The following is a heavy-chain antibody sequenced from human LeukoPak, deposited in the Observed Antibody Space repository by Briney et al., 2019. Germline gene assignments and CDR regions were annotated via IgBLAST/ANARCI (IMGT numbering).Heavy chain of an antibody. J-gene: IGHJ4*02. V-gene: IGHV5-51*01. D-gene: IGHD2-15*01. Sequence: GESLKISCKGSGYSFTSYWIGWVRQMPGKGLEWMGIIYPGDSDTRYSPSFQGQVTISADKSISTAYLQWSSLKASGTAMYYCARRYCGGGSCYNLDYWGQGTLVTVSS. CDR1: GYSFTSYW. CDR3: ARRYCGGGSCYNLDY. CDR2: IYPGDSDT.